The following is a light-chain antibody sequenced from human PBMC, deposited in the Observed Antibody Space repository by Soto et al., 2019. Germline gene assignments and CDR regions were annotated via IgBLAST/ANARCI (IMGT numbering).Light chain of an antibody. CDR1: QSVSSNY. V-gene: IGKV3-20*01. Sequence: EIVLTQSPGTLSLSPGERATLSCRASQSVSSNYLAWYQQKPGQATKVLIYRASSRATGIPDRFSGSGSGTGFTLTISRLEPEDFAVYYCQQYGSSPLTLXGRAKVNIK. CDR2: RAS. J-gene: IGKJ4*01. CDR3: QQYGSSPLT.